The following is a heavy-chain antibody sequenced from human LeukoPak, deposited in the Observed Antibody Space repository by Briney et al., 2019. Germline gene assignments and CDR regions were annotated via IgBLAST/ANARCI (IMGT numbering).Heavy chain of an antibody. D-gene: IGHD1-1*01. CDR3: ARPGVTGYYYMDV. Sequence: GGSLRLSCAASGFTVSSNYRSWVRQAPGKGLEWVSVIYSGGSTYYADSVKGRFTISRDNSKNTLYLQMNSLRAEDTAVYYCARPGVTGYYYMDVWGKGTTVTVSS. CDR2: IYSGGST. J-gene: IGHJ6*03. CDR1: GFTVSSNY. V-gene: IGHV3-53*01.